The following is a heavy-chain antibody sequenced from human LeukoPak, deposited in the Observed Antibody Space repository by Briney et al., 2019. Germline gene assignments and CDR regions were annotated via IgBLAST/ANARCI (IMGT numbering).Heavy chain of an antibody. D-gene: IGHD6-19*01. Sequence: GASVKVSCKVSGYTLTELSMHWVRQAPGKGLEWMGGFDPEDGETIYAQKFQGRVTMTEDTSTDTAYMELSSLRSEDTAVYYCATDRWGIAVAILGRYASDIWGQGTMVTVSS. V-gene: IGHV1-24*01. CDR2: FDPEDGET. CDR1: GYTLTELS. CDR3: ATDRWGIAVAILGRYASDI. J-gene: IGHJ3*02.